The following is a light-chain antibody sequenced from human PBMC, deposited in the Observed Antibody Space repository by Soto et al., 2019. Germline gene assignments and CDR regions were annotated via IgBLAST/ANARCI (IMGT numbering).Light chain of an antibody. CDR1: SSDVGGYNY. CDR3: CSYAGSYTWV. V-gene: IGLV2-11*01. Sequence: HSALTQPRSVSGSPGQSVTISCTGTSSDVGGYNYVSWYQHHPGKAPKLMIYDVSKRPSGVPDRFSGSKSGNTASLTISGLQAEDEADYYCCSYAGSYTWVFGGGTKPPS. CDR2: DVS. J-gene: IGLJ3*02.